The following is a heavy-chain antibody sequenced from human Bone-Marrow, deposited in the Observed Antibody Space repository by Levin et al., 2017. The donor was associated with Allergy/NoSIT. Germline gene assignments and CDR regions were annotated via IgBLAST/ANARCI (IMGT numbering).Heavy chain of an antibody. D-gene: IGHD3-16*01. CDR2: ISGTGYTT. CDR3: ARDRRIVIPFY. Sequence: SCAASEFTFSDYAMSWVRQAPGKGLEWVSAISGTGYTTYYADSVKGRFTISRDNSKNTVYLQMNSLRAEDTAIYYCARDRRIVIPFYWGQGTLVTVSS. J-gene: IGHJ4*02. V-gene: IGHV3-23*01. CDR1: EFTFSDYA.